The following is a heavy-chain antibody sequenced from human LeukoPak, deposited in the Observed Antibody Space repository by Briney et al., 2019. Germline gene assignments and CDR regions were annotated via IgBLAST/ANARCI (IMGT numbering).Heavy chain of an antibody. CDR1: GGSISSYY. J-gene: IGHJ4*02. CDR3: ARFLDSGYDWGYFDY. D-gene: IGHD5-12*01. V-gene: IGHV4-59*01. CDR2: IYYSGST. Sequence: SETLSLTCTVSGGSISSYYWSWIRQPPGKGLEWIGYIYYSGSTNYNPSLKSRVTISVDTSKNQFSLKLSSVTAADTAVYYCARFLDSGYDWGYFDYWGQGTLVTVSS.